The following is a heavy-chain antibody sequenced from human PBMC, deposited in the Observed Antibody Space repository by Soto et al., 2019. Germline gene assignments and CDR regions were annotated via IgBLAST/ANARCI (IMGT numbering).Heavy chain of an antibody. CDR1: GGSISSDY. V-gene: IGHV4-59*01. CDR3: ARFGTSPNGNWFDP. Sequence: SETLSLTCTVSGGSISSDYWNWIRQPPGKGLEWIGYVYHSWSTKYNPSLKSRVTISVDTSKNQLSLKLSSVTAADTAVYYCARFGTSPNGNWFDPWGQGTLVTVSS. CDR2: VYHSWST. D-gene: IGHD3-10*01. J-gene: IGHJ5*02.